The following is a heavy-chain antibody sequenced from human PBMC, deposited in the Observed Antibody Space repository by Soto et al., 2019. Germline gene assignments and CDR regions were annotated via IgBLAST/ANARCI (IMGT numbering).Heavy chain of an antibody. Sequence: VASVKVSCKASGDTLSHYGVSWVRQVPGKGLEWMGGTTAILGTRDYAQKFQGRMTITSDESKTTSYMELNSLTSDDTAVYYCAAGDSSDTGDHWGQGTLVTVS. CDR2: TTAILGTR. CDR1: GDTLSHYG. J-gene: IGHJ4*02. V-gene: IGHV1-69*13. D-gene: IGHD5-18*01. CDR3: AAGDSSDTGDH.